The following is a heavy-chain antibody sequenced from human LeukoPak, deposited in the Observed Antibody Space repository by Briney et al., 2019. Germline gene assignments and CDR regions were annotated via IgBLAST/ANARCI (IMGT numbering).Heavy chain of an antibody. CDR1: GFTFSSYA. J-gene: IGHJ4*02. V-gene: IGHV3-11*04. D-gene: IGHD2-15*01. CDR3: ARIYRSGGSIDY. Sequence: GSLRLSCAASGFTFSSYAMSWIRQAPGKGLEWVSYISSSGSTTFYADSLKGRFTMSRDNAKKSLSLQVNSLRAEDTAVYYCARIYRSGGSIDYWGQGTLVTVSS. CDR2: ISSSGSTT.